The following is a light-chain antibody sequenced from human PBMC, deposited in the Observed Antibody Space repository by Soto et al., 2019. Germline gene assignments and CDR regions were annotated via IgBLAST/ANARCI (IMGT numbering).Light chain of an antibody. CDR2: EDS. V-gene: IGLV2-23*01. J-gene: IGLJ1*01. Sequence: QSVLTQPASVSGSPGQSITISCTGTSSDVGNYNLVSWYQQHPGKAPKLMIYEDSKRPSGVSNRFSGSKSGSTASLTISGLQAEDEADYYCCSYEGSGTYVFGTGTKVTVL. CDR3: CSYEGSGTYV. CDR1: SSDVGNYNL.